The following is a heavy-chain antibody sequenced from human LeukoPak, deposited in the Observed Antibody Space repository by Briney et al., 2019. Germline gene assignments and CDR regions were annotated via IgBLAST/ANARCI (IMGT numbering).Heavy chain of an antibody. V-gene: IGHV3-48*03. J-gene: IGHJ4*02. CDR2: ISSSGSTI. Sequence: SGGSLRLSCAASGFTFSSYEMNWVRQAPGKGLEWVSYISSSGSTIYYADSVKGRFTISRDNAKNSLYLQMNSLRAEDTAVYYCARDRGVYYDSSGHYHKRLFDYWGQGTLVTVSS. D-gene: IGHD3-22*01. CDR3: ARDRGVYYDSSGHYHKRLFDY. CDR1: GFTFSSYE.